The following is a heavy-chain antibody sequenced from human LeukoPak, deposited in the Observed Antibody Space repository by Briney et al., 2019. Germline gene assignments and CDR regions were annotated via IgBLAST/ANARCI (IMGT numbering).Heavy chain of an antibody. CDR3: ATQSITLVVVISPFDY. D-gene: IGHD3-22*01. CDR1: GLTFSNFP. CDR2: IQDDGATT. Sequence: GGSLRLSCAASGLTFSNFPTHWVRQAPGKGLEWVALIQDDGATTNYVDSVRGRFTISRDKSKSTVYLQMNSLKPDDTAVYYCATQSITLVVVISPFDYWGQGTLVTVSS. V-gene: IGHV3-30*02. J-gene: IGHJ4*02.